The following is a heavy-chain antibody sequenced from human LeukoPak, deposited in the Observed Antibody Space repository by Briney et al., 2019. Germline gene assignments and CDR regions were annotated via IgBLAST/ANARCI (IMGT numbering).Heavy chain of an antibody. CDR3: ASGYCGGACQLGGVDM. V-gene: IGHV4-39*01. D-gene: IGHD2-21*02. CDR1: GGFISSSSYY. CDR2: IYYSGST. J-gene: IGHJ3*02. Sequence: PSQTLSLTCTVSGGFISSSSYYWGWIRQPPGKGLEWIGTIYYSGSTFYNPSLKSRVALSVDTSQNQFYLKLSSVTAADTGVYYSASGYCGGACQLGGVDMWGQGTMATVSS.